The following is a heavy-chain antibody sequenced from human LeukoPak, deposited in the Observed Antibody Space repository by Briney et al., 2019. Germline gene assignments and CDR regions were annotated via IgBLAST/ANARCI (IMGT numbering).Heavy chain of an antibody. D-gene: IGHD3-3*01. CDR3: ARVVLRFLEWSETNWFDP. V-gene: IGHV3-30*02. CDR2: IRYDGSNK. CDR1: GFTFSSYG. J-gene: IGHJ5*02. Sequence: GGSLRLSCAASGFTFSSYGMHWVRQAPGKGLEWVAFIRYDGSNKYYADSVKGRFTISRDNSKNTLYLQMNSLRVEDTAVYYCARVVLRFLEWSETNWFDPWGQGTLVTASS.